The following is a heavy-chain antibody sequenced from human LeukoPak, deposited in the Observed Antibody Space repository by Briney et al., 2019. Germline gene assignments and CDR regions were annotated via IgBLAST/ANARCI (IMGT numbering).Heavy chain of an antibody. CDR2: ISYDGSNK. J-gene: IGHJ3*02. D-gene: IGHD4-17*01. Sequence: PGRSLRLSCAASGFTFSSYAMHWVRQAPGKGLEWVAVISYDGSNKYYADSVKGRFTISRDNSKHTLFLRMNSLRAEDTAVYYCARDPNGDYIGAFDMWGPGTMVTVSS. V-gene: IGHV3-30*04. CDR3: ARDPNGDYIGAFDM. CDR1: GFTFSSYA.